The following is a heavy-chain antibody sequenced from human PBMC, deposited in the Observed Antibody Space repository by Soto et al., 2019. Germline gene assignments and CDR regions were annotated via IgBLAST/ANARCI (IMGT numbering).Heavy chain of an antibody. CDR3: ARVGTNDYSHYHLFYGIDG. CDR2: IYPGDSDT. J-gene: IGHJ6*02. CDR1: GYSFTSYW. V-gene: IGHV5-51*01. D-gene: IGHD4-4*01. Sequence: SGESLRISCEGSGYSFTSYWIGWVRQMHGKGLEWMGIIYPGDSDTRYSPSFQGQVTISSDKSISTAYLQWSRLKASDTAMYYCARVGTNDYSHYHLFYGIDGWGQATTVTVSS.